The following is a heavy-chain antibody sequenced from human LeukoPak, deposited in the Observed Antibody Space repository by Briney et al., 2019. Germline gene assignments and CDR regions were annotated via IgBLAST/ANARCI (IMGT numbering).Heavy chain of an antibody. V-gene: IGHV3-33*01. D-gene: IGHD6-25*01. CDR2: IWYDGSNK. J-gene: IGHJ6*04. CDR1: GFTFSSYG. CDR3: ARDPYSSGRGYYGMDV. Sequence: PGRSLRLSCAASGFTFSSYGMHWVRQAPGKGLEWVAVIWYDGSNKYYADSVKGRCTISRDNSKNTLYLQMNSLRAEDTAVYSCARDPYSSGRGYYGMDVWGKGTTVTVSS.